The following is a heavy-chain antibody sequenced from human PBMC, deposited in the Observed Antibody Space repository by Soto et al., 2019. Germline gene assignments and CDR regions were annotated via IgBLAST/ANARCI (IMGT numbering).Heavy chain of an antibody. J-gene: IGHJ6*02. Sequence: QVQLVQSGAEVKKPGSSVKVSCKASGGTFSSYAISWVRQAPGQGLEWMGGIIPIFGTANYAQKFQGRVTITADESTSTADMELSSLRSEDTAVYYCARRGTRDRNTSGSYPKYYYYGMDVWGQGTTVTVSS. CDR1: GGTFSSYA. CDR3: ARRGTRDRNTSGSYPKYYYYGMDV. V-gene: IGHV1-69*01. D-gene: IGHD1-26*01. CDR2: IIPIFGTA.